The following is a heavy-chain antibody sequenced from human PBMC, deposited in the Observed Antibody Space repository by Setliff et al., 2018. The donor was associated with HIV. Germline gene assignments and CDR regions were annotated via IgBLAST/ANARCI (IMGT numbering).Heavy chain of an antibody. CDR2: INPGGST. CDR3: ARVIAAAGFYYYYYMDV. CDR1: GGSFSGYY. J-gene: IGHJ6*03. Sequence: PSETLSLTCAVYGGSFSGYYWNWIRQPPGEGLEWIGEINPGGSTNYNPSLMSRLTISVDTSKNQFSLKLSSVTAADTAVYYCARVIAAAGFYYYYYMDVWGKGTTVTV. V-gene: IGHV4-34*01. D-gene: IGHD6-13*01.